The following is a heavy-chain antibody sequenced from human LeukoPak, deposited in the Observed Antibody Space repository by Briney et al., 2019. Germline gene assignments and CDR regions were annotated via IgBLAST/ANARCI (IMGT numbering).Heavy chain of an antibody. CDR3: ARGLRGIMAGFDF. J-gene: IGHJ4*02. CDR1: GGSISSYY. D-gene: IGHD3-16*01. CDR2: IYYTGGS. V-gene: IGHV4-59*01. Sequence: SETLSLTCTVSGGSISSYYWSWIRQPPGKGLEWLGYIYYTGGSNYNPSLKSRVTISVDTSENQFSLKLSSVTAADTAVYYCARGLRGIMAGFDFWGQGTLVTVSS.